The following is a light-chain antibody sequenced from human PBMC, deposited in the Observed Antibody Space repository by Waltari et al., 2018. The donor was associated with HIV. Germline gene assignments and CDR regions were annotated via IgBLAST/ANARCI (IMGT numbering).Light chain of an antibody. V-gene: IGKV4-1*01. CDR1: RPVLYCGNY. CDR2: WAS. Sequence: DIVMTQSPDSLAVSLGARATVTCTSRRPVLYCGNYLAWYQQKPGQAPKVLIYWASTRAFGVPDRFSGSGSGTDFSLTISRVQADDVAIYYCQQYYTLRSTFGGGTKIEI. J-gene: IGKJ4*01. CDR3: QQYYTLRST.